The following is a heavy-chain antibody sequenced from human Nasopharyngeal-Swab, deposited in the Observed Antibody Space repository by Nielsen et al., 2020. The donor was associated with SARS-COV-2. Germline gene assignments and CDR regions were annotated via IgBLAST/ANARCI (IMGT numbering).Heavy chain of an antibody. Sequence: ASVKVSCKASGYTFTDDYIHWVRQAPGQGLEWMGWINPNSGGTNYAQRFQGWVTMTRDTSISTAYMGLSRLKASDTAMYYCARPPRPGGAEYFHHWGQGSLVTV. J-gene: IGHJ1*01. D-gene: IGHD1-14*01. CDR2: INPNSGGT. CDR1: GYTFTDDY. CDR3: ARPPRPGGAEYFHH. V-gene: IGHV1-2*04.